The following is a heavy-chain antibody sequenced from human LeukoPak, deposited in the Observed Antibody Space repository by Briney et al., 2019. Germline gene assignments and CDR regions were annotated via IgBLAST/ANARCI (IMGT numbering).Heavy chain of an antibody. CDR2: ISYDGSNK. Sequence: GRPLRLSCAASGFTFSSYAMHWVRQAPGKGLEWVAVISYDGSNKYYADSVKGRFTISRDNSKNALYLQMNSLRAEDTAVYYCARDSSDFDLWGRGTLVTVSS. CDR3: ARDSSDFDL. CDR1: GFTFSSYA. J-gene: IGHJ2*01. V-gene: IGHV3-30-3*01.